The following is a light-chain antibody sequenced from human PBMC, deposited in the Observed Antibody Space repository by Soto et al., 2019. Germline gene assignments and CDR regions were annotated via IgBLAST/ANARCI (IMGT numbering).Light chain of an antibody. V-gene: IGKV1-39*01. CDR1: QSIGTF. CDR2: AAS. Sequence: DFEMPQSPSSLSAFVGDRVTMTCRASQSIGTFLSWYQQKSGRAPKLLIYAASSLQIGVPSRFSGSGSGTNFTLTISSLQPEDFATYFCQQNYDTPITFGQGTRLEIK. CDR3: QQNYDTPIT. J-gene: IGKJ5*01.